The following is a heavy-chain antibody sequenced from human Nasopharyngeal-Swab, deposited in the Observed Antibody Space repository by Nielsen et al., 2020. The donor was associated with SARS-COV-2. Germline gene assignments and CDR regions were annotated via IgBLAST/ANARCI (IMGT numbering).Heavy chain of an antibody. V-gene: IGHV3-23*01. CDR2: ISGNGDNT. D-gene: IGHD2-15*01. Sequence: GESLKISCAAPGFTFTSYAMNWVRQAPGKGLEWVSGISGNGDNTYYADSVRGRFIISRDTSKNTLYLQMNSLRAEDTALYYCAKDSGAGFCSGGTCFPTNHWGQGTLVTVSS. CDR3: AKDSGAGFCSGGTCFPTNH. J-gene: IGHJ5*02. CDR1: GFTFTSYA.